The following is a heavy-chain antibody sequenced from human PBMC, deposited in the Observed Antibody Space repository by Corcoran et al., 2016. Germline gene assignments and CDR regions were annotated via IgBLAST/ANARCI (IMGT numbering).Heavy chain of an antibody. CDR2: IYYSGST. J-gene: IGHJ6*02. CDR1: GGSISSYY. D-gene: IGHD4-4*01. V-gene: IGHV4-59*01. CDR3: ARYDYSNYYGMDV. Sequence: QVQLQESGPGLVKPSETLSLTCTVSGGSISSYYWSWIRQPPGKGLEWIGYIYYSGSTNYNPSLKSRVTISVETSKNQFSLKLSSVTAADTAVYYCARYDYSNYYGMDVWGQGTTVTVSS.